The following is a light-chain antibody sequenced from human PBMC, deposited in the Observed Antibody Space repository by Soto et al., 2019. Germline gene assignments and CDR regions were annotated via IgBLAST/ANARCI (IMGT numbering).Light chain of an antibody. J-gene: IGKJ1*01. V-gene: IGKV2-28*01. CDR3: MQALQTPPT. CDR1: QSILHSNGYNY. Sequence: DIVMTQSPLCLHVTPGEPASISCRSSQSILHSNGYNYLDWYLQKPGQSPQLLIYLGASRASGVPDRFSGGGSGTDFTLKISRVEAEDVGIYYCMQALQTPPTFGQGTKVDIK. CDR2: LGA.